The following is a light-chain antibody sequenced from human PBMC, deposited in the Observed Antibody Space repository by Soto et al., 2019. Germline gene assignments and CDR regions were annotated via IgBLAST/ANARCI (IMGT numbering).Light chain of an antibody. CDR1: SNDVGAFNY. CDR3: SSYTTSNTWV. V-gene: IGLV2-14*03. CDR2: GXS. Sequence: PVLTKAASGTGAPGESLTISCPDNSNDVGAFNYVSWYRHSPGEAPKVLIRGXSIRPSGVSIRFSASKSANTASLTISGLQAEDEALYYCSSYTTSNTWVFGGGTKVTVL. J-gene: IGLJ3*02.